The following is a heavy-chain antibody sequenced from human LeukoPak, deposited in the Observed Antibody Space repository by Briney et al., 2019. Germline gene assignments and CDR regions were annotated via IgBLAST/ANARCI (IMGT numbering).Heavy chain of an antibody. CDR3: TFSSYGDHVGVDAFDI. CDR1: GFTFSSYW. V-gene: IGHV3-74*01. J-gene: IGHJ3*02. Sequence: QPGGSLRLSCAASGFTFSSYWMHWVRQAPGKGLVWVSRINSDGSRTSYADSVQGRFTISRDNAKNTVCLQMNSLRAEDTAVYYCTFSSYGDHVGVDAFDIWGQGTMVTVSS. D-gene: IGHD4-17*01. CDR2: INSDGSRT.